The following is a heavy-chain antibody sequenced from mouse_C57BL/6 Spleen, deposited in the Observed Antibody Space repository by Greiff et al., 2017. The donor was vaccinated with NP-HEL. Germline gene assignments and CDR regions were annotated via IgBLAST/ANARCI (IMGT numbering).Heavy chain of an antibody. CDR2: INYDGSST. J-gene: IGHJ1*03. CDR1: GFTFSDYY. D-gene: IGHD1-1*01. Sequence: EVKLMESEGGLVQPGSSMKLSCTASGFTFSDYYMAWVRQVPEKGLEWVANINYDGSSTYYLDSLKSRFIISRDNAKNILYLQMSSLKSEDTATYYCARDLTTVVATDWYFDVWGTGTTVTVSS. CDR3: ARDLTTVVATDWYFDV. V-gene: IGHV5-16*01.